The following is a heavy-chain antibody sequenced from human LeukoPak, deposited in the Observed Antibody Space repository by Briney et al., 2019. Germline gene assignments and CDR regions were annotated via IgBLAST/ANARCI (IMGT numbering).Heavy chain of an antibody. D-gene: IGHD6-6*01. J-gene: IGHJ4*02. CDR3: ARERGGSSSWASFDY. Sequence: GGSLRLSCAASGFTFSSYAMSWVRQAPGKGLEWVSAISGSGGSTYYADSVKGRFTISRDDSKNTLYLQMNSLRAEDTAVYYCARERGGSSSWASFDYWGQGILVTVSS. CDR1: GFTFSSYA. CDR2: ISGSGGST. V-gene: IGHV3-23*01.